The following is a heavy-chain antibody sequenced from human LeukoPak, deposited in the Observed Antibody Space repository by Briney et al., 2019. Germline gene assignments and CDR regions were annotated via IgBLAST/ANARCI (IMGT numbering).Heavy chain of an antibody. V-gene: IGHV4-34*01. CDR1: GGSISSYY. D-gene: IGHD3-22*01. J-gene: IGHJ6*03. CDR2: INHSGST. Sequence: SETLSLTCTVSGGSISSYYWSWIRQPPGKGLEWIGEINHSGSTNYNPSLKSRVTISVDTSKNQFSLKLSSVTAADTAVYYCARHCYDSSGYYHYYYYYMDVWGKGTTVTISS. CDR3: ARHCYDSSGYYHYYYYYMDV.